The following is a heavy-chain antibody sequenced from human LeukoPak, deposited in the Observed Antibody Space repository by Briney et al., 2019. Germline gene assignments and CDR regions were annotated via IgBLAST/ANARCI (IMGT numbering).Heavy chain of an antibody. CDR1: GFTFSSYG. CDR3: ARSLSSRFSGPRRPYYFDS. CDR2: ISYDGSNK. V-gene: IGHV3-30*03. D-gene: IGHD3-16*02. Sequence: GGSLRLSCAASGFTFSSYGMHWVRQAPGKGLEWVTVISYDGSNKYYVDSVKGRFTISTDNSKNTLYLQMNSLRAEDTAVYYCARSLSSRFSGPRRPYYFDSWGQGTLVTVSS. J-gene: IGHJ4*02.